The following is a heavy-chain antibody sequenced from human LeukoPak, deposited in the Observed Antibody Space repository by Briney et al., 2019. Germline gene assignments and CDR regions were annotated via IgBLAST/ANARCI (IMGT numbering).Heavy chain of an antibody. CDR1: GFTFSNAW. J-gene: IGHJ6*03. CDR3: ARGRHRVYYYSYMDV. CDR2: IKSKTDGGTT. V-gene: IGHV3-15*01. Sequence: GGSLRLSCAASGFTFSNAWLSWVRQAPGKGLERVGRIKSKTDGGTTDYAAPVKGRFTISRDDSKNTLYLQMNSLKTEDTAVYYCARGRHRVYYYSYMDVWGKGTTVTVSS.